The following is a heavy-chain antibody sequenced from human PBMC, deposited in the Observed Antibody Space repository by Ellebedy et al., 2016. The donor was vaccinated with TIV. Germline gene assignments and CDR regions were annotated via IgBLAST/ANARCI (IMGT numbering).Heavy chain of an antibody. D-gene: IGHD2-21*02. J-gene: IGHJ4*02. Sequence: GESLKISXAASGFTFSIYSMNWVRQAPGKGLEWLSYISGSSSSTIYYADSMKGRFTISRDNTKNSLYLQIDSLRAEDTAIYYCARDLAPVTFWGQGTLVTVSS. CDR1: GFTFSIYS. CDR3: ARDLAPVTF. CDR2: ISGSSSSTI. V-gene: IGHV3-48*04.